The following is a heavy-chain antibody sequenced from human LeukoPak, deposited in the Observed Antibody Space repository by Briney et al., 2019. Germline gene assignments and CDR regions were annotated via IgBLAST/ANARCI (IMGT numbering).Heavy chain of an antibody. V-gene: IGHV3-9*01. D-gene: IGHD3-10*01. CDR3: AKGGTMVRGVTPYYYDMDV. J-gene: IGHJ6*02. Sequence: GGSLRLSCAASGFTFDDYAMYWVRQAPGKGLEWVSGISWNSGSIGYADSVKGRFTISRDNAKNSLFLQMNSLRAEDTALYYCAKGGTMVRGVTPYYYDMDVWGQGTTVTVSS. CDR1: GFTFDDYA. CDR2: ISWNSGSI.